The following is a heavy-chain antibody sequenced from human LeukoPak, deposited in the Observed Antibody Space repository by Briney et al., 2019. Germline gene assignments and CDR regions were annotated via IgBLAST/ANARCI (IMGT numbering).Heavy chain of an antibody. Sequence: SETLPLTCAVYGGSFSGYYWSWIRQPPGKGLEWIGEINHSGSTNYNPSLKSRVTISVDTSKNQFSLKLSSVTAADTAVYYCARRQPLAGLGYWGQGTLVTVSS. CDR1: GGSFSGYY. V-gene: IGHV4-34*01. CDR3: ARRQPLAGLGY. D-gene: IGHD6-19*01. J-gene: IGHJ4*02. CDR2: INHSGST.